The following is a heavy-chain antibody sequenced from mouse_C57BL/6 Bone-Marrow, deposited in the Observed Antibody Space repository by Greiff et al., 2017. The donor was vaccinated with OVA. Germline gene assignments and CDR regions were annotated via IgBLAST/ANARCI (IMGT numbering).Heavy chain of an antibody. CDR1: GFTFSNYW. D-gene: IGHD1-1*01. V-gene: IGHV6-3*01. J-gene: IGHJ2*01. CDR2: IRLKSDNYAT. CDR3: TGQGTTVVDPYYFDY. Sequence: EVHLVESGGGLVQPGGSMKLSCVASGFTFSNYWMNWVRQSPEKGLEWVAQIRLKSDNYATPYAESVKGRFTISRDDSKSSVYLQMNNLRAEDTGIYYCTGQGTTVVDPYYFDYWGQGTTLTVSS.